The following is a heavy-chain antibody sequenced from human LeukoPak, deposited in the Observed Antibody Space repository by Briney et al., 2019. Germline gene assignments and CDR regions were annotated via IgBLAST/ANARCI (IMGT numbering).Heavy chain of an antibody. D-gene: IGHD5-18*01. J-gene: IGHJ4*02. Sequence: SETLSLTCAVYGGSFSGYYWSWIRQPPGKWLEWIGEIKHSGSTNYNPSLKSRVTISVDTSKNQFSLKLRSVTAAEPAVYYCARVKGYSYGFGPPFDYWGQGTLVTVSS. CDR2: IKHSGST. V-gene: IGHV4-34*01. CDR1: GGSFSGYY. CDR3: ARVKGYSYGFGPPFDY.